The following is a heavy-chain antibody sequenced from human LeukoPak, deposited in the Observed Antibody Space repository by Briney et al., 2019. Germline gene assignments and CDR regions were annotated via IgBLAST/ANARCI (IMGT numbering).Heavy chain of an antibody. V-gene: IGHV3-30-3*01. CDR2: ISYDGSNK. CDR1: GFTFNTYW. J-gene: IGHJ4*02. D-gene: IGHD5-12*01. CDR3: ARARRYSGYDPDVDY. Sequence: GGSLRLSCAASGFTFNTYWMSWARQAPGKGLEWVAVISYDGSNKYYADSVKGRFTISRDNSKNTLYLQMNSLRAEDTAVYYCARARRYSGYDPDVDYWGQGTLVTVSS.